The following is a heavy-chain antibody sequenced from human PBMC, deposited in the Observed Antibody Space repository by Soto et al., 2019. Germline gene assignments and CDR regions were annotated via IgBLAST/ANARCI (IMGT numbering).Heavy chain of an antibody. CDR3: TKDLSSCSGGVCYSLYFDS. V-gene: IGHV3-23*01. J-gene: IGHJ4*02. Sequence: EVQLLESGGGLVQPGGSLRLSCAASGFTFNTHTMGWVRQAPGKGLEWVAAISGSVVSTYYADSVKGRFSISRDNSHKMLLLQLNSLTVEDTAVYYCTKDLSSCSGGVCYSLYFDSWGQGALVTVSS. CDR1: GFTFNTHT. CDR2: ISGSVVST. D-gene: IGHD2-8*02.